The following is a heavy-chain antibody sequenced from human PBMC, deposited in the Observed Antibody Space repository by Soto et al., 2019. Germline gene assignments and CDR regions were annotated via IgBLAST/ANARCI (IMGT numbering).Heavy chain of an antibody. CDR2: IYHSGTT. J-gene: IGHJ6*02. CDR3: ARDTPAGTHYYSMDV. Sequence: QVQLQESGPGLVNPSGTLSLTCAVSGGSISSNNWWSWVRQPPGKGLEWIAEIYHSGTTNYHPSLKSPVIISVDKSKNQFSLKLSSVTAADTAVDYCARDTPAGTHYYSMDVWGQGTTVTVSS. CDR1: GGSISSNNW. V-gene: IGHV4-4*02. D-gene: IGHD6-13*01.